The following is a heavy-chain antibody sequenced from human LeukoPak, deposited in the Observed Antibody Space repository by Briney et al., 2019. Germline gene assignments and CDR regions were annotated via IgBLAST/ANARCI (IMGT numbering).Heavy chain of an antibody. J-gene: IGHJ4*02. D-gene: IGHD3-22*01. V-gene: IGHV1-46*01. Sequence: EASVKVSCKTSGYTFTTYYIHWVRQAPGQGLEWLGIINPSGGTTTYAQKFQGRVTMTRDTSTSTVYMELNTLRSEDTAVYYCARGSNYYYDATADYPRYWGQGTLVTVSS. CDR1: GYTFTTYY. CDR2: INPSGGTT. CDR3: ARGSNYYYDATADYPRY.